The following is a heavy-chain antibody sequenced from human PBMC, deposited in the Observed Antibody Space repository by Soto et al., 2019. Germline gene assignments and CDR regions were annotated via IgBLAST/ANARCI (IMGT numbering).Heavy chain of an antibody. Sequence: RASVKVSCKASGYTFSTYDISWVRQAPGQGLEWMGWISGNNGNTNYAQNVQDRVTMTTDTSTNTAYMELRSLRSDDTAVYYCARERRRPYYDILTGYFPFDYWGQGTLVTVSS. CDR2: ISGNNGNT. V-gene: IGHV1-18*01. CDR1: GYTFSTYD. CDR3: ARERRRPYYDILTGYFPFDY. J-gene: IGHJ4*02. D-gene: IGHD3-9*01.